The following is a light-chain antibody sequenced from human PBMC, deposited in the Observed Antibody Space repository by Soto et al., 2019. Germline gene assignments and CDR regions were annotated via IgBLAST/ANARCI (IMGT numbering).Light chain of an antibody. CDR3: QQYHSAPRT. V-gene: IGKV3-20*01. CDR2: DAS. CDR1: QSISSTY. Sequence: ENVVAQSAGTPSFSPGERATPPPPARQSISSTYLAWYQQKPGQAPRLLIYDASTRATGIPDRFSGSGSGTDFTLTINRLEPEDYAVYHCQQYHSAPRTFGQGTRWISN. J-gene: IGKJ1*01.